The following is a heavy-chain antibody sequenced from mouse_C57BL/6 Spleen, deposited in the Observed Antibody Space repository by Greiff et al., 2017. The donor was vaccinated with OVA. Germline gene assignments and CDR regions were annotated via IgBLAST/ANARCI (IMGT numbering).Heavy chain of an antibody. D-gene: IGHD2-1*01. CDR1: GYTFTDYY. J-gene: IGHJ4*01. CDR2: INPNNGGT. V-gene: IGHV1-26*01. Sequence: VQLQQSGPELVKPGASVKISCKASGYTFTDYYMNWVKQSQGKSLEWIGDINPNNGGTSYNQKFKGKATLTVDKSSSTAYMELRSLTSEDSAVYYCARSGGNYLMDYWGQGTSVTVSS. CDR3: ARSGGNYLMDY.